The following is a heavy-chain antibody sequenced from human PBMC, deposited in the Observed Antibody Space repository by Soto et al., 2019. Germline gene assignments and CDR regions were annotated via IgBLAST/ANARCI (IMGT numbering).Heavy chain of an antibody. CDR2: ISSSSSYI. V-gene: IGHV3-21*01. CDR1: GFTFSSYS. Sequence: GGSLRLSCAASGFTFSSYSMNWVRQAPGKGLEWVSSISSSSSYIYYADSVKGRFTISRDNAKNSLYLQMNSLRAEDTAVYYCARNRAVYSSSPPAYFVYRGQGTLVTVSS. J-gene: IGHJ4*02. CDR3: ARNRAVYSSSPPAYFVY. D-gene: IGHD6-6*01.